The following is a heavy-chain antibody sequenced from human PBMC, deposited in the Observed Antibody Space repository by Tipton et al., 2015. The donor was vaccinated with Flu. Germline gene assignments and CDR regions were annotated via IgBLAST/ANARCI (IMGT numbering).Heavy chain of an antibody. CDR1: GFSVSSTY. Sequence: QLVQSGGDLVQPGGSLRLSCAVSGFSVSSTYMTWVRQAPGKGLEWVSVVSGSGDNTDYADSVRGRFTISRDSAKRSVYLQMNSLRVEDTAVYYCARDPFLGTGDAFDVWGRGTMVTVSS. CDR2: VSGSGDNT. D-gene: IGHD2/OR15-2a*01. V-gene: IGHV3-11*06. CDR3: ARDPFLGTGDAFDV. J-gene: IGHJ3*01.